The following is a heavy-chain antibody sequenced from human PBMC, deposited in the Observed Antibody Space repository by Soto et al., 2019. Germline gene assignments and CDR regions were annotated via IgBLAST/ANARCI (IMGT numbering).Heavy chain of an antibody. J-gene: IGHJ4*02. CDR3: ARTVRHSSGWVGDDY. D-gene: IGHD6-19*01. CDR1: GGSISSYY. CDR2: IYYSGST. Sequence: QVQLQESGPGLVKPSETLSLTCTVSGGSISSYYWSWIRQPPGKGLEWIGYIYYSGSTNYNPSLKTRVTISVDTSKNQFSLKLSSVTAADTAVYYCARTVRHSSGWVGDDYWGQGTLVTVSS. V-gene: IGHV4-59*01.